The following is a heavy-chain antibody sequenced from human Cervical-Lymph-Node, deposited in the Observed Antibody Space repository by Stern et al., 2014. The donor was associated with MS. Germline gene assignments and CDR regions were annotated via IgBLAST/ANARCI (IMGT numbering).Heavy chain of an antibody. D-gene: IGHD3-16*01. CDR2: VIPFVGTS. CDR3: ARGGGDNWFDP. Sequence: QLVQSGAEVKKPGSSVRVSCKASGGISWVRQAPGQGLEWMGGVIPFVGTSNYAQKFQGRVTITADTATNTAYLELNSLRLDDTAVYYWARGGGDNWFDPWGQGTLVTVSS. V-gene: IGHV1-69*06. CDR1: GG. J-gene: IGHJ5*02.